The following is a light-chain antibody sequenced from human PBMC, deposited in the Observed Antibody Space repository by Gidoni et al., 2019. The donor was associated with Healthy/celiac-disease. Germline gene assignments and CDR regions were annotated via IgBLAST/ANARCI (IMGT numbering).Light chain of an antibody. CDR2: GAS. J-gene: IGKJ2*01. Sequence: EIVLTQSPGTLSLSPGERATLSCRASQSVSSNYLAWYQQKPGQAPRLLIYGASSRATGIPDRFSGSGSGTDFTLTFSRLEPEDFAVYYCQQYGSSPYTFGQXTKLEIK. CDR1: QSVSSNY. CDR3: QQYGSSPYT. V-gene: IGKV3-20*01.